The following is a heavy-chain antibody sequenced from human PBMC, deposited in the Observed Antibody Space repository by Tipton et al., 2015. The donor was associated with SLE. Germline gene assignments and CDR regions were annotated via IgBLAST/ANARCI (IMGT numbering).Heavy chain of an antibody. Sequence: SLRLSCAASGFTFSSYWMSWVRQAPGKLLEWVANIKQDGSEKYYVDSVKGRFTISRDNAKNSLYPQMNGLRAEDTAVYYCARDVMSDYIWGSYRTSGMDVWGQGTTVTVSS. D-gene: IGHD3-16*02. CDR2: IKQDGSEK. CDR1: GFTFSSYW. V-gene: IGHV3-7*01. J-gene: IGHJ6*02. CDR3: ARDVMSDYIWGSYRTSGMDV.